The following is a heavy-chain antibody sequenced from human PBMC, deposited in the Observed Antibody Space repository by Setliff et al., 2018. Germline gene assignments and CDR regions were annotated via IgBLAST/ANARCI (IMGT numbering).Heavy chain of an antibody. CDR3: AKGFQGKNVGTFDS. CDR2: ISDSLSTT. D-gene: IGHD1-1*01. V-gene: IGHV3-23*01. J-gene: IGHJ4*02. CDR1: GFTFNTYA. Sequence: PGGSLRLSCAASGFTFNTYAMSWVRQPPGKGLEWVSTISDSLSTTYYTDSVRGRFTISRDDSKKILYLQMDSLRAEDTAIYYCAKGFQGKNVGTFDSWGQGILVTVSS.